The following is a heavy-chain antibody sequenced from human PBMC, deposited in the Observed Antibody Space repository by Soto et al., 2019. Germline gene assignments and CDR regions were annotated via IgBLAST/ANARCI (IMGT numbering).Heavy chain of an antibody. V-gene: IGHV3-53*01. CDR1: GFTVSNNY. CDR2: IYSGGYT. CDR3: ARRAGGGGY. J-gene: IGHJ4*02. Sequence: EVQLVESGGGLIQPGGSLRLSCAVSGFTVSNNYMSWVRQAPGKGLEGVSVIYSGGYTAYGDSVKGRFTISRDNSKNPLFPQMKSLEARVPGVFCWARRAGGGGYWGQGTLVTVSS. D-gene: IGHD3-10*01.